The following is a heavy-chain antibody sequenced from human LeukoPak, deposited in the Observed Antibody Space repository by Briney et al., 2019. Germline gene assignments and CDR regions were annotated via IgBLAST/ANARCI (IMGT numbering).Heavy chain of an antibody. CDR2: VSPSGGST. J-gene: IGHJ4*02. CDR1: GFSLSNYA. V-gene: IGHV3-23*01. Sequence: GGSLRLSCVASGFSLSNYAMHWVRQAPGKGLEWVSDVSPSGGSTYYTDAVRDRFTISRDNSNNILYLRMSSLRVDDTAVYYCAKAARPGAQYFECWGQGVLVTVSS. D-gene: IGHD2/OR15-2a*01. CDR3: AKAARPGAQYFEC.